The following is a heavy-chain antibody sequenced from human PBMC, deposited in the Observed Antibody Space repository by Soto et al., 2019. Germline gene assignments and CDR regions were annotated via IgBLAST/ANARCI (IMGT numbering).Heavy chain of an antibody. Sequence: PSPTLSLTXTVSGGSIRSGGYYRSWIRQHPGKVLEWIGYIYYSGSTYYNPPLKSRVTISLDTSKNQFSLKLSSVTAADTAAYYCASPPSGAGYLGHLQHWGQGTLVTVS. J-gene: IGHJ1*01. CDR3: ASPPSGAGYLGHLQH. CDR1: GGSIRSGGYY. CDR2: IYYSGST. D-gene: IGHD3-9*01. V-gene: IGHV4-31*03.